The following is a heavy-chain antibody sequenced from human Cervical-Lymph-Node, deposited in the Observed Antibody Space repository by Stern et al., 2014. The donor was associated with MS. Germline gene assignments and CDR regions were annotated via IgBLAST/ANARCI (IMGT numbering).Heavy chain of an antibody. Sequence: VQLVESGGAVVQPGRSLRLYCAASGFTFSSYGMHWVRQAPGKGLEWATVISYDGNHKYYAASVKGRFTISRDNSKNTLHLQMNSVTPDDTAIYYCARDYEDTSMLFDHWGQGTLVTVSS. D-gene: IGHD2-8*01. CDR1: GFTFSSYG. CDR3: ARDYEDTSMLFDH. V-gene: IGHV3-30*03. J-gene: IGHJ4*02. CDR2: ISYDGNHK.